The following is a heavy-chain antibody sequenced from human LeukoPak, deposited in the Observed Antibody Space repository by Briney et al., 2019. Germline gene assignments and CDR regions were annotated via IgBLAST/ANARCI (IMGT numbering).Heavy chain of an antibody. CDR1: GFTFSSYG. CDR3: TRDYRDYSRGWYYFEY. J-gene: IGHJ4*02. D-gene: IGHD6-19*01. CDR2: ISFDGSDK. Sequence: GRSLRLSCAASGFTFSSYGMHWVRQAPGKGLEWVAVISFDGSDKYYTDSVRGRFTISRDNSKNTLYLQMNSLSAEDTAIYYCTRDYRDYSRGWYYFEYWGQGTLVTVSS. V-gene: IGHV3-30*03.